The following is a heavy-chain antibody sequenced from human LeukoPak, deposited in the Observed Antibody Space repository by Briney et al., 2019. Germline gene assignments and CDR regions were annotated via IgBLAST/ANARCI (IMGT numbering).Heavy chain of an antibody. Sequence: GGSLRLSCAASGFTFSSYAMHWVRQAPGKGLEWVAVISYDGSNKYYADSVKGRFTISRDNSKNTLYLQMNSLRAEDTAVYYCARDFWYDILTGRFDYWGQGTRVTVSS. CDR3: ARDFWYDILTGRFDY. J-gene: IGHJ4*02. CDR2: ISYDGSNK. CDR1: GFTFSSYA. V-gene: IGHV3-30*04. D-gene: IGHD3-9*01.